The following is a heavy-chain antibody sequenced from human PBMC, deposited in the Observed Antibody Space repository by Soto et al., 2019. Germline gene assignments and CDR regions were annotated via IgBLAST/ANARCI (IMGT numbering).Heavy chain of an antibody. CDR1: GYTFTSYG. CDR2: ISAYHGNT. CDR3: ARDLKQWRVNRPYNCFDP. Sequence: QVPLVQSGAEVKKPGASVKVSCKASGYTFTSYGLSWVRQAPGQGLEWMGWISAYHGNTNSEQKLQGRGTMTTDTSTSTAYMELRRLRSDDTAVYYCARDLKQWRVNRPYNCFDPWASEPCSPSRQ. V-gene: IGHV1-18*01. D-gene: IGHD6-19*01. J-gene: IGHJ5*02.